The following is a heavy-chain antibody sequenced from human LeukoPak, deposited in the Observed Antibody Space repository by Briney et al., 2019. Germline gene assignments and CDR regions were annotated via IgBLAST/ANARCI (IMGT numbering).Heavy chain of an antibody. CDR3: AKDGSYDILTGYYLADY. CDR2: ISSSGGTT. Sequence: GGSLRLSCAASGFTFSSYAMSWDRQAPGKGLEWVSTISSSGGTTYYADSVKGRFTISRDNSKNTLYLQMNSLRAEDTAVYYCAKDGSYDILTGYYLADYWGQGTLVTVSS. J-gene: IGHJ4*02. CDR1: GFTFSSYA. D-gene: IGHD3-9*01. V-gene: IGHV3-23*01.